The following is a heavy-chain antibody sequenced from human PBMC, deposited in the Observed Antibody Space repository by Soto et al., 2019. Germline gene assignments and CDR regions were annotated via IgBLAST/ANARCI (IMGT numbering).Heavy chain of an antibody. CDR2: INAGNGNT. J-gene: IGHJ6*02. CDR3: ATPNPLAPGGISYYYYGMDV. CDR1: GYTFTSYA. Sequence: QVQLVQSGAEVKKPGASVKVSCKASGYTFTSYAMHWVRQAPGQRLEWMGWINAGNGNTKYSQKFQGRVTITRDTSASTAYMELSSLRSEDTAVYYCATPNPLAPGGISYYYYGMDVWGQGTTVTVSS. D-gene: IGHD2-15*01. V-gene: IGHV1-3*01.